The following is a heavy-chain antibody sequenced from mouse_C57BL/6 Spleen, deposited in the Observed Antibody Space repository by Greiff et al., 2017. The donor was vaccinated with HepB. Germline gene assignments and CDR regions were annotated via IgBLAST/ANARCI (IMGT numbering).Heavy chain of an antibody. Sequence: EVMLQQSGPVLVKPGASVKMSCKASGYTFTDYYMNWVKQSHGKSLEWIGVINPYNGGTSYNQKFKGKATLTVDKSSSTAYMELNSLTSEDSAVYYCARGGTTVGAMDYWGQGTSVTVSS. CDR3: ARGGTTVGAMDY. CDR1: GYTFTDYY. D-gene: IGHD1-1*01. J-gene: IGHJ4*01. V-gene: IGHV1-19*01. CDR2: INPYNGGT.